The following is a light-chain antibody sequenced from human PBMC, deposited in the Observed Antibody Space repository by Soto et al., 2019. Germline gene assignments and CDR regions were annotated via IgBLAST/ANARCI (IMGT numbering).Light chain of an antibody. CDR2: GAS. CDR3: QERYSFLWGT. J-gene: IGKJ1*01. CDR1: QSINTY. V-gene: IGKV1-39*01. Sequence: DIQMTQSPSSLSASVGDRVTITCRTSQSINTYLNWYQQKPGKAPKLLIYGASSLQSGVPLRFSGSGSGTDFTLTITTLQPEDFATYYCQERYSFLWGTCGQGTKVETK.